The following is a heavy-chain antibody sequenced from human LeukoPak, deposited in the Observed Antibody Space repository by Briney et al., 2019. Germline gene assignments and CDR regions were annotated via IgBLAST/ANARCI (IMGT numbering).Heavy chain of an antibody. CDR3: TSLRGSSSQYFQY. Sequence: GGSLRLSCAASGFTFSNAWMSWVRQAPGKGLEWVGRIKSKTDGGTTDYAAPVKGRFTISRDDSKDTLYLQMNSLRTEDTAVYYCTSLRGSSSQYFQYWGQGTLVTVSS. V-gene: IGHV3-15*01. CDR2: IKSKTDGGTT. J-gene: IGHJ1*01. D-gene: IGHD6-13*01. CDR1: GFTFSNAW.